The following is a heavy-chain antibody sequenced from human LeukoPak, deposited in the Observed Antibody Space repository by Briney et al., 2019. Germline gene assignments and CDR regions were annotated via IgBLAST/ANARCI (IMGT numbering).Heavy chain of an antibody. CDR2: IIPILGIA. CDR3: ASSPAAAGLEYFQH. D-gene: IGHD6-13*01. CDR1: GGTFSSYA. Sequence: ASVKVSCKASGGTFSSYAISWVRQAPGQGLEWMGRIIPILGIANYAQKFQGRVTITADKSTSTAYMELSSLRSEDTAVYYCASSPAAAGLEYFQHWGQGTLVTVSS. J-gene: IGHJ1*01. V-gene: IGHV1-69*04.